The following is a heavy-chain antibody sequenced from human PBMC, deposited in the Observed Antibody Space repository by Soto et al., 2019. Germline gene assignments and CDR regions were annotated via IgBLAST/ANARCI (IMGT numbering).Heavy chain of an antibody. CDR1: DGSLSSNNW. J-gene: IGHJ4*02. CDR3: ARHNYGSGSTYFDY. D-gene: IGHD3-10*01. Sequence: TSETLSLTCAVSDGSLSSNNWWSWVRQPPGKGLEWIGEIYHSGITNYNPSLKSRVTISVDTSKNQFSLKLNSMTAADTAVYYCARHNYGSGSTYFDYWGQGTLVTVSS. V-gene: IGHV4-4*02. CDR2: IYHSGIT.